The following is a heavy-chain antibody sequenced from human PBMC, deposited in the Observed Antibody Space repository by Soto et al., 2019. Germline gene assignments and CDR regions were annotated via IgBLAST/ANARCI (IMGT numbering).Heavy chain of an antibody. Sequence: SGPTLVNPTQTLTLTCTFSGFSLTTSAVAVGWIRQPPGKALEWLAIVYGSDDKFYSPSLRSRLTITKDNSKNQVVLTLTDMDPVDTGTYFCVRRYDPYYLDYWGQGTLVTVSS. J-gene: IGHJ4*02. D-gene: IGHD1-1*01. V-gene: IGHV2-5*04. CDR1: GFSLTTSAVA. CDR3: VRRYDPYYLDY. CDR2: VYGSDDK.